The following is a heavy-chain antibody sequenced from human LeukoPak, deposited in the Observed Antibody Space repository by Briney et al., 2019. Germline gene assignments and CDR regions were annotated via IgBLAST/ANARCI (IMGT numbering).Heavy chain of an antibody. D-gene: IGHD6-13*01. CDR2: INPNSGGT. J-gene: IGHJ6*02. Sequence: ASVKVSCKASGYTFTGYYMHWVRQAPGQGLEWMGWINPNSGGTNYAQKLQGRVTMTTDTSTSTAYMELRSLRSDDTAVYYCARDPSLRQQLVFGMDVWGQGTTVTVSS. CDR3: ARDPSLRQQLVFGMDV. CDR1: GYTFTGYY. V-gene: IGHV1-2*02.